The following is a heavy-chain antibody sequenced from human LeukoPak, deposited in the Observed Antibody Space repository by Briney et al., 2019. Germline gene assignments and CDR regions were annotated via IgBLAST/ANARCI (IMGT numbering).Heavy chain of an antibody. V-gene: IGHV4-39*01. D-gene: IGHD3-10*01. J-gene: IGHJ5*02. CDR2: IYDSGST. CDR3: ARHYGP. CDR1: GFTFRNYY. Sequence: GSLRLSCVASGFTFRNYYMHWVRHVPGKGLEWIGSIYDSGSTYYNPSLKSRVTISVDTSKNQFSLKLNSVTAADTAVYYCARHYGPWGQGTLVTVSS.